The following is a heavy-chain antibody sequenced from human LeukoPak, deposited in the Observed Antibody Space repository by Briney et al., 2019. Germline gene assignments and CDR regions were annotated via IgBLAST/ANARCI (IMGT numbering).Heavy chain of an antibody. J-gene: IGHJ3*02. CDR2: IYYSGST. CDR3: ASWGWGDIVVVPAATDAFDI. Sequence: SETLSLTCTVSGGSISSSSYYGGWIRQPPGRGLEWIGMIYYSGSTYYNPSLKSRVTISVDTSKNQFSLKLSSVTAADTAVYYCASWGWGDIVVVPAATDAFDIWGQGTMVTVSS. D-gene: IGHD2-2*01. V-gene: IGHV4-39*01. CDR1: GGSISSSSYY.